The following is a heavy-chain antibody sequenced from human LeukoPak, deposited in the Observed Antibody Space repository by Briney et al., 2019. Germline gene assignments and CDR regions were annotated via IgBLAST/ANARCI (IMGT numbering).Heavy chain of an antibody. CDR2: ISGSGGGT. V-gene: IGHV3-23*01. CDR1: GFTFSSYA. CDR3: AKTTTGYSSGRYPGWPVDY. J-gene: IGHJ4*02. D-gene: IGHD6-19*01. Sequence: GGSLKLSCAASGFTFSSYAVSWVRQAPGKGLEWVSAISGSGGGTYYADSVKGRFTISRDNSKNTLYLQMNSLSTEDTAVYYCAKTTTGYSSGRYPGWPVDYWGQGTLVTVSS.